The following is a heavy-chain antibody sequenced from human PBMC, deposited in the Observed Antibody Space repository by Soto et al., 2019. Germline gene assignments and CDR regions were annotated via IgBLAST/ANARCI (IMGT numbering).Heavy chain of an antibody. CDR2: IGAGGATT. Sequence: GGSLRLSCAASGVAFSSCAMSWVRQATGKGLEWVSIIGAGGATTFYADSVKGRFTISRDDSKNTHYLQMNSLRADDTATYYCAKGMTVAASTRYFDFWGQGTVVTVSS. CDR1: GVAFSSCA. V-gene: IGHV3-23*01. CDR3: AKGMTVAASTRYFDF. D-gene: IGHD6-19*01. J-gene: IGHJ4*02.